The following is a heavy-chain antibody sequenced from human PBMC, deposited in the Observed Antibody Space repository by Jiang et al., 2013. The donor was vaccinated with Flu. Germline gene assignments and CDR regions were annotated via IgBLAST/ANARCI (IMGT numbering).Heavy chain of an antibody. CDR2: IYPGDSDT. CDR3: ARHIPEDGGSVYDFWSGYYYYFDY. D-gene: IGHD3-3*01. V-gene: IGHV5-51*01. Sequence: GAEVKKPGESLKISCKGSGCSFTSYWIGWVRQMPGKGLEWMGIIYPGDSDTRYSPSFQGQVTISADKSISTAYLQWSSLKASDTAMYYCARHIPEDGGSVYDFWSGYYYYFDYWGQGTLVIVSS. J-gene: IGHJ4*02. CDR1: GCSFTSYW.